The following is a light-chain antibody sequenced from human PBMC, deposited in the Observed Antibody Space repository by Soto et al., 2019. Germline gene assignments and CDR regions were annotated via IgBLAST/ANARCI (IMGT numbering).Light chain of an antibody. Sequence: AIRMTQSPSSLSASTGDRVTISCRASQGISSYLAWYQKKPGKAPKLLIYAASTLQSGVPSRFSGSGSGTDFTLTISCLQSDDFATYYCQQYYSYPRAFGQGTKVEIK. CDR1: QGISSY. J-gene: IGKJ1*01. V-gene: IGKV1-8*01. CDR3: QQYYSYPRA. CDR2: AAS.